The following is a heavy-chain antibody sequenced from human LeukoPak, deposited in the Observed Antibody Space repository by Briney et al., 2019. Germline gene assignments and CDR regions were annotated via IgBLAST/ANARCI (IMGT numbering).Heavy chain of an antibody. D-gene: IGHD2-2*01. Sequence: GGSLRLSCAASGFTFSSYAMSWVRQAPGKGLEWVSAISGSGGSTYYADSVKGRLTISRDNSKNTLYLQMNSLRAEDTAVYYRAKVRLGYCSSTSCHYFDYWGQGTLVTVSS. J-gene: IGHJ4*02. CDR2: ISGSGGST. V-gene: IGHV3-23*01. CDR1: GFTFSSYA. CDR3: AKVRLGYCSSTSCHYFDY.